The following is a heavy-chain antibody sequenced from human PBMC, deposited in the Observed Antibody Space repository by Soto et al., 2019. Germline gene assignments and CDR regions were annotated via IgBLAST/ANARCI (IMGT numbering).Heavy chain of an antibody. Sequence: WASVKVSCKVSGYTLTELSIHWVRKAPGKGLEWMGGFDLGDDETIYAQKFQGRVTMTEDTSTDTAYMELSSLRSEDTAAYYCASKDDPFEYWGQGTQVTVSS. J-gene: IGHJ4*02. D-gene: IGHD2-15*01. V-gene: IGHV1-24*01. CDR1: GYTLTELS. CDR3: ASKDDPFEY. CDR2: FDLGDDET.